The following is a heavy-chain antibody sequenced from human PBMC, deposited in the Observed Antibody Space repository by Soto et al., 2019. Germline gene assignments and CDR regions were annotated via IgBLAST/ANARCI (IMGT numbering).Heavy chain of an antibody. Sequence: SLSCAAPGFTFSRYAMRSFGNAPCKGLGGVAVISYDGSNKDYADSGKGRFTISRDNSKNTLYLQMNSLRAAHTAVYYCARDRSRGSSSWLYYYYYGMDVWGQGTTVTVSS. CDR2: ISYDGSNK. CDR1: GFTFSRYA. D-gene: IGHD6-13*01. CDR3: ARDRSRGSSSWLYYYYYGMDV. V-gene: IGHV3-30-3*01. J-gene: IGHJ6*02.